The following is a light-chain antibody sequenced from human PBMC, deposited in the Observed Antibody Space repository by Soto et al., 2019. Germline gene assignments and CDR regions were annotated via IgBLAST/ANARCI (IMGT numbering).Light chain of an antibody. CDR2: SAS. J-gene: IGKJ4*01. V-gene: IGKV3-15*01. Sequence: EIVMTQSPATLSVSPGERATLSCRASESVSSNLAWYQQKPGQPPRLLIYSASTRTTDIPVRFSGSASGTEFTLTISSLQSEDFAVYYCQQYNNWPLTFGGGTKVEIK. CDR3: QQYNNWPLT. CDR1: ESVSSN.